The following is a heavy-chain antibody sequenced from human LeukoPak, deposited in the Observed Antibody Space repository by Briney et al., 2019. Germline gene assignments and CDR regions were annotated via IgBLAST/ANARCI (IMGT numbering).Heavy chain of an antibody. Sequence: SETLSLTCTVSGGSISGTSYYWGWIRQPPGKGLEWIGSIYYRGSTYYNPSLKSRVTISVDTSKNQFSLKLNSVTAADTAVYYCVRSDTALVYYFDYWGQGTLVIVSS. D-gene: IGHD5-18*01. CDR3: VRSDTALVYYFDY. V-gene: IGHV4-39*07. CDR2: IYYRGST. CDR1: GGSISGTSYY. J-gene: IGHJ4*02.